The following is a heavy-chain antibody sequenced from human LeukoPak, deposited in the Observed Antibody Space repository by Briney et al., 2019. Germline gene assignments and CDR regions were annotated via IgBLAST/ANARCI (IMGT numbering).Heavy chain of an antibody. CDR1: GFTFSSYS. Sequence: GGSLRLSCAASGFTFSSYSMNWVRQAPGKGLEWVSSITSSGRYIYYADSVKGRFTISRDNSENSLYLQMNSLRAEDTAVYYCARAAIAAARIYYYMDVWGKGTTVTVSS. J-gene: IGHJ6*03. V-gene: IGHV3-21*01. D-gene: IGHD6-13*01. CDR2: ITSSGRYI. CDR3: ARAAIAAARIYYYMDV.